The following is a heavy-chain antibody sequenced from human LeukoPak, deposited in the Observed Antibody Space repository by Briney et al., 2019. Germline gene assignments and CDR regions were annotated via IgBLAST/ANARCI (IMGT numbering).Heavy chain of an antibody. CDR1: GFTFDDYA. Sequence: PGGSLRLSCAASGFTFDDYAMHWVRQAPGKGLEWVSLISWDGVSTYYADSVKGRFTISRDNSKNSLYLQMNSLRAEDTALYYCASGGIYYGAAFDFWGQGTLVTVSS. J-gene: IGHJ4*02. D-gene: IGHD1-26*01. V-gene: IGHV3-43D*03. CDR3: ASGGIYYGAAFDF. CDR2: ISWDGVST.